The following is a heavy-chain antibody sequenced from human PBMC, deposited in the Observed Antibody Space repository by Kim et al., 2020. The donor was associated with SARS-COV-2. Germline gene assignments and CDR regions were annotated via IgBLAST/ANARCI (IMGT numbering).Heavy chain of an antibody. V-gene: IGHV3-9*01. J-gene: IGHJ6*02. D-gene: IGHD3-10*01. CDR3: AKDGGSGTYYKGSYYYGMDV. Sequence: RFTISRDNAKNSLYLQMNSLRAEDTALYYCAKDGGSGTYYKGSYYYGMDVWGQGTTVTVSS.